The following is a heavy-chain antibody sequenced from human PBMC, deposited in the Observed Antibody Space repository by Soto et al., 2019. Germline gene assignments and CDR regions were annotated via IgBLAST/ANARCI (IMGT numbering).Heavy chain of an antibody. CDR3: ARSVIAAAPHWFDP. CDR1: GFTFSSYT. D-gene: IGHD6-13*01. Sequence: GSLRLSCAASGFTFSSYTMNWVRQAPGKGLEWVSSISGSSTYIYHADSVKGRFTISRDNAKNSLYLQMNSLRAEDTAVCYCARSVIAAAPHWFDPWGQGTLVTVSS. J-gene: IGHJ5*02. CDR2: ISGSSTYI. V-gene: IGHV3-21*06.